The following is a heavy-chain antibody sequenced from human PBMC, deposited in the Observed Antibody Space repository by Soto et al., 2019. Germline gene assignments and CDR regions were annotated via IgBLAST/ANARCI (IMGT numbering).Heavy chain of an antibody. J-gene: IGHJ6*02. Sequence: QVQLVQSGAEVKKPGSSVKVSCKASGVTFSSYAISWVRQAPGQGLEWMGGIIPISDTTNYAQKFQGRVTITADESTSTAYKELSSLISEETDVHYCARSQGSSTSLEIYYYYYYGMDVWGQGTTVTVSS. D-gene: IGHD2-2*01. CDR2: IIPISDTT. CDR3: ARSQGSSTSLEIYYYYYYGMDV. CDR1: GVTFSSYA. V-gene: IGHV1-69*01.